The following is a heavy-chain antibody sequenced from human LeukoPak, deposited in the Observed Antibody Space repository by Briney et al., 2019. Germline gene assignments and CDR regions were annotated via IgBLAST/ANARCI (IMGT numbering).Heavy chain of an antibody. CDR3: AKDGGLVPAATQFYYYGMDV. CDR1: GFTFSSYA. D-gene: IGHD2-2*01. J-gene: IGHJ6*02. V-gene: IGHV3-23*01. CDR2: ISGSGGST. Sequence: QPGGSLRLSCAASGFTFSSYAMSWVRQAPGKGLEWVSAISGSGGSTYYADSVKGRFTISRDNSKNTLYLQMNSLRAEDTAVYYCAKDGGLVPAATQFYYYGMDVWGQGTTVTVSS.